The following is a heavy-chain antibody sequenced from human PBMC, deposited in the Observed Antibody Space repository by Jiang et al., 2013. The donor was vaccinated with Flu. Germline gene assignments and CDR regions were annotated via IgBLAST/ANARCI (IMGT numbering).Heavy chain of an antibody. D-gene: IGHD5-18*01. CDR3: LVDTAIYSDFDY. Sequence: AVISYDGSNKYYADSVKGRFTISRDNSKNTLYLQMNSLRAEDTAVYYCLVDTAIYSDFDYWGQGTLVTVSS. CDR2: ISYDGSNK. V-gene: IGHV3-30-3*01. J-gene: IGHJ4*02.